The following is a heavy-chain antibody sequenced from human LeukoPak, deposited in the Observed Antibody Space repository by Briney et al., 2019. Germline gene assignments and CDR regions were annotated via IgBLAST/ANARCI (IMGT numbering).Heavy chain of an antibody. V-gene: IGHV3-64*01. Sequence: GGSLRLSCAASGFTFSSYAMHWVRQAPGKGLEYVSAISIHGGDTYYANSVKGRFAISRDNSKNTLYLQMGSLRAEDMAVYYCARVLRDASGYYDYWGQGTLVTVSS. CDR3: ARVLRDASGYYDY. J-gene: IGHJ4*02. CDR1: GFTFSSYA. D-gene: IGHD3-22*01. CDR2: ISIHGGDT.